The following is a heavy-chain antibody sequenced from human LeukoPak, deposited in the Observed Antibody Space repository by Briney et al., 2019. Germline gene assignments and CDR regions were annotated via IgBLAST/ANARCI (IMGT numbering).Heavy chain of an antibody. J-gene: IGHJ4*02. CDR1: GFTFSTYT. CDR3: ARARGGNSYGYGIDY. CDR2: ISYVASDGSNT. V-gene: IGHV3-30-3*01. Sequence: GGSLRLSCAASGFTFSTYTIHWVCQAPGKGLEWVAVISYVASDGSNTYYADSVKGRFTVSRDNSKNTVYLQMNSLRPEDTAVYYCARARGGNSYGYGIDYWGQGTLVTVSS. D-gene: IGHD5-18*01.